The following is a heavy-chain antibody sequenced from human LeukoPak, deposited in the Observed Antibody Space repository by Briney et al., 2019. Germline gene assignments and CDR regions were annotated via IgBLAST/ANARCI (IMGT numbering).Heavy chain of an antibody. CDR1: GYTFTGYY. CDR2: INPNSGGT. D-gene: IGHD3-10*01. CDR3: ARDLVHGSGTPTNYYYYYYMDV. Sequence: ASVKVSCKASGYTFTGYYMHWVRQAPGQGLELMGRINPNSGGTNYAQKFQGRVTMTRDTSISTAYMELSRLRYDDTAVYYCARDLVHGSGTPTNYYYYYYMDVWGKGTTVTVSS. J-gene: IGHJ6*03. V-gene: IGHV1-2*06.